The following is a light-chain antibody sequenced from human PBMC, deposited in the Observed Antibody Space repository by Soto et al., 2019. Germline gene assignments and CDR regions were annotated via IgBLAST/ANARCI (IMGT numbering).Light chain of an antibody. V-gene: IGKV3D-15*01. CDR3: QQDNNWPPLT. Sequence: EIVMTQSPATLSVSPGERATLSCRASERVSNSLAWYQQKPGQAPRLLIYGASTRATGIPARFSGSGSGTEFTLTISSLQSEDFAVYYCQQDNNWPPLTFGGGTKVEI. CDR1: ERVSNS. CDR2: GAS. J-gene: IGKJ4*01.